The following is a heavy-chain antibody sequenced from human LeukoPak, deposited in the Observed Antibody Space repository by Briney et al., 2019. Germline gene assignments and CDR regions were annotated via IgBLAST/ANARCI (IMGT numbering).Heavy chain of an antibody. Sequence: GGSLRLSCAASGFTCSSYSMNWVRQAPGKGLEWVSSISSSSSYIYYADSVKGRFTISRDNAKNSLYLQMNSLRAEDTAVYYCARDSHYYDSSGYFFDYWGQGTLVTVSS. CDR1: GFTCSSYS. CDR2: ISSSSSYI. V-gene: IGHV3-21*01. D-gene: IGHD3-22*01. CDR3: ARDSHYYDSSGYFFDY. J-gene: IGHJ4*02.